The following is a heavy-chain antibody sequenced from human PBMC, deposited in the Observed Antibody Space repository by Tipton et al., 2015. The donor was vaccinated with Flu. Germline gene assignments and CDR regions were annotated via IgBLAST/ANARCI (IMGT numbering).Heavy chain of an antibody. CDR3: ARDLGRISSSRHLDY. CDR1: GFTFSSYS. J-gene: IGHJ4*02. D-gene: IGHD6-6*01. Sequence: SLRLSCAASGFTFSSYSMNWVRQAPGKGLEWVSSISSSSSYIYYADSVKGRFTISRDNAKNSLYLQMNSLRAEDTAVYYCARDLGRISSSRHLDYWGQGTLVTVSS. V-gene: IGHV3-21*01. CDR2: ISSSSSYI.